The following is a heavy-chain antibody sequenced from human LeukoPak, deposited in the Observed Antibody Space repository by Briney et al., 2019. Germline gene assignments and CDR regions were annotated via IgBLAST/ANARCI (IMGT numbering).Heavy chain of an antibody. Sequence: VASVKVSCKASGGTFSSYAISWVRQAPGQGLEWMGRIIPILGIANYAQKFQGRVTITADKSTSTAYMELSSLRSEDTAVYYCVRFPPYCGGDCYSDYWGQGTLVTVSS. CDR3: VRFPPYCGGDCYSDY. J-gene: IGHJ4*02. V-gene: IGHV1-69*04. CDR2: IIPILGIA. CDR1: GGTFSSYA. D-gene: IGHD2-21*02.